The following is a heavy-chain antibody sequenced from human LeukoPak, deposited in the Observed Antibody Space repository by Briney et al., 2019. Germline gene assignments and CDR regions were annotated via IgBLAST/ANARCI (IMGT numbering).Heavy chain of an antibody. D-gene: IGHD5-18*01. CDR1: GGSISSSSYY. Sequence: PSETLSLTCTVSGGSISSSSYYWGWIRQPPGKGLEWIGSIYYSGSTYYNPSLKSRVTISVDTSKNQFSLKLSSVTAADTAAYYCASVDTAMVEGPGYDYWGQGTLVTVSS. CDR3: ASVDTAMVEGPGYDY. J-gene: IGHJ4*02. CDR2: IYYSGST. V-gene: IGHV4-39*01.